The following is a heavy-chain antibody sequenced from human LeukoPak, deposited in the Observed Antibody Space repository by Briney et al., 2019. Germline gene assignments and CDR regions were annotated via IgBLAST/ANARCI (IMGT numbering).Heavy chain of an antibody. CDR2: ISGSGGST. V-gene: IGHV3-23*01. CDR3: AKDTGLRFLEWLNPFDY. CDR1: GGSFSGCY. D-gene: IGHD3-3*01. J-gene: IGHJ4*02. Sequence: ETLSLTCAVYGGSFSGCYWSWVRQAPGKGLEWVSAISGSGGSTYYADSVKGRFTISRDNSKNTLYLQMNSLRAEDTAVYYCAKDTGLRFLEWLNPFDYWGQGTLVTVSS.